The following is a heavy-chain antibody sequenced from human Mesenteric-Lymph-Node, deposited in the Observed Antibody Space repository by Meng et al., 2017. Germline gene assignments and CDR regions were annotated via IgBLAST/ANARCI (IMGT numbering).Heavy chain of an antibody. CDR1: GFTFSSYA. Sequence: GESLKISCAASGFTFSSYAMHWVRQAPGKGLEYVSAISSNGGSTYYANSVKGRFTISRDNSKNTLYLQMGSLRAEDMAVYYCARLGVDSSGIDKDYWGQGNRVNGAS. J-gene: IGHJ4*02. V-gene: IGHV3-64*01. CDR2: ISSNGGST. D-gene: IGHD3-22*01. CDR3: ARLGVDSSGIDKDY.